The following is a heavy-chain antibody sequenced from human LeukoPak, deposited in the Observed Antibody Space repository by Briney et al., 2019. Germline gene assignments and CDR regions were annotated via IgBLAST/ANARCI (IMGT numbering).Heavy chain of an antibody. V-gene: IGHV1-2*02. Sequence: ASVKVSCKASGYTFTGYYMHWVRQAPGQGLEWMGWISPNSGGTNYAQQFQGRVTMTRDTSISTAYVELSRLRSDDTAVYYCARDQRYCSGGSCYPDWFDPWGQGTLVTVSS. CDR2: ISPNSGGT. CDR3: ARDQRYCSGGSCYPDWFDP. J-gene: IGHJ5*02. D-gene: IGHD2-15*01. CDR1: GYTFTGYY.